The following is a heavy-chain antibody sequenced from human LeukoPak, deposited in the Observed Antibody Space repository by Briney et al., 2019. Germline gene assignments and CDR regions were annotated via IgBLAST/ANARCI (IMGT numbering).Heavy chain of an antibody. CDR3: AAEGQTLEVGAPSGTP. V-gene: IGHV1-58*01. CDR2: IVVGSGNT. Sequence: ASVKVSCKASGFTFTSSAVQWVRQARGQRLEWIGWIVVGSGNTNYAQKFQERVTITRDMSTSTAYMELSSLRSEDTAVYYCAAEGQTLEVGAPSGTPWGQGTLVTVSS. D-gene: IGHD1-26*01. J-gene: IGHJ5*02. CDR1: GFTFTSSA.